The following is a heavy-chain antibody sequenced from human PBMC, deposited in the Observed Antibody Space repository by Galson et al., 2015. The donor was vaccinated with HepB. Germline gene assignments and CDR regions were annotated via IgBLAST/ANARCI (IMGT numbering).Heavy chain of an antibody. Sequence: CAISGDSVSSNSAAWNWIRQSPSRGLEWLGRTYYRSKWYNDYAVSVKSRITINPDTSKNQFSLQLNSVTPEDTAVYYCARGLIVVVTANTTGKSYAFDIWGQGTMVTVSS. V-gene: IGHV6-1*01. CDR3: ARGLIVVVTANTTGKSYAFDI. D-gene: IGHD2-21*02. CDR2: TYYRSKWYN. CDR1: GDSVSSNSAA. J-gene: IGHJ3*02.